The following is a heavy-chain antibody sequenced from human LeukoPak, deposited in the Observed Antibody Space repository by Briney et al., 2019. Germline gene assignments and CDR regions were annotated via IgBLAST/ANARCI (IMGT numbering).Heavy chain of an antibody. Sequence: GGSLRLSCAASGFTFSSYTMNWVRQAPGKGLEWVSYISSSSNTIYYADSVKGRFTISRDNAKNSLYLQMNSLRAEDTAVYYCARVFDIWGLGTMVTVSS. CDR2: ISSSSNTI. V-gene: IGHV3-48*01. CDR1: GFTFSSYT. CDR3: ARVFDI. J-gene: IGHJ3*02.